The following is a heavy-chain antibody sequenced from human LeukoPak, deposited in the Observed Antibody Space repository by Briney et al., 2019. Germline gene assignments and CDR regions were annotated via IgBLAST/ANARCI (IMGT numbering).Heavy chain of an antibody. Sequence: GGSLRLSCTASGFTFGAYAMHWVRQVPGKGLEWVSLINKDGDATYYADSVNGRFTISRDNSKNSLYLQMNSLRSEDSALYYCATWAFYHGLDAWGRGSTVTVS. J-gene: IGHJ6*02. CDR3: ATWAFYHGLDA. CDR2: INKDGDAT. V-gene: IGHV3-43*02. CDR1: GFTFGAYA. D-gene: IGHD1-26*01.